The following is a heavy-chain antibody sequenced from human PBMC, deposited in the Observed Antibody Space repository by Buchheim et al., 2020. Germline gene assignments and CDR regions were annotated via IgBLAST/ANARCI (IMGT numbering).Heavy chain of an antibody. CDR2: IYYSGST. D-gene: IGHD6-13*01. V-gene: IGHV4-31*03. CDR3: AREGNPGSIAGGRRFDY. CDR1: GGSISSGGYF. J-gene: IGHJ4*02. Sequence: QVQLQESGPGLVKPSQTLSLTCTVSGGSISSGGYFWSWIRQHPGKGLEWIGYIYYSGSTYYNPSLKRRVTISVDTSKNQFSLMLRSVTAADTAVYYCAREGNPGSIAGGRRFDYWGQGTL.